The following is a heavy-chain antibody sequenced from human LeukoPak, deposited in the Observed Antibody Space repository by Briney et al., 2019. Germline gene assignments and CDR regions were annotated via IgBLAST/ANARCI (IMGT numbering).Heavy chain of an antibody. D-gene: IGHD3-10*01. CDR2: IYYSGST. CDR3: ARDLRGVGGSGSYPYYYYMDV. J-gene: IGHJ6*03. V-gene: IGHV4-39*07. CDR1: GGSISSSSYY. Sequence: PSETLSLTCTVSGGSISSSSYYWGWIRQPPGKGLEWIGSIYYSGSTYYNPSLKSRVTISVDTSKNQFSLKLSSVTAADTAVYYCARDLRGVGGSGSYPYYYYMDVWGKGTTVTVSS.